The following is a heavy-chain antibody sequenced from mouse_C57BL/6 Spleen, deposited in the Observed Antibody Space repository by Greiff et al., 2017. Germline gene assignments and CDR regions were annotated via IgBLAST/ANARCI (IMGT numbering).Heavy chain of an antibody. D-gene: IGHD4-1*01. CDR3: VGSWDEIAY. CDR1: GFTFNTYA. CDR2: IRRKSSNYAT. V-gene: IGHV10-3*01. Sequence: EVLLVESGGGLVQPKASLKLSCAASGFTFNTYAMHWVRQAPGQGLEWVARIRRKSSNYATYYADSVKDRFTITRDDSQSMLYLQMNNLKTEDTARYYCVGSWDEIAYWGQGTMVTVSA. J-gene: IGHJ3*01.